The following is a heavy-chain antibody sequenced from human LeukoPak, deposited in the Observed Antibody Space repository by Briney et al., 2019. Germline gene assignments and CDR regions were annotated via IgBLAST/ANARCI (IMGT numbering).Heavy chain of an antibody. CDR3: ASGSGSPFDY. V-gene: IGHV4-39*07. CDR2: IYESGYA. CDR1: GGSISSNNY. D-gene: IGHD5-18*01. Sequence: SETLSLTCSVSGGSISSNNYWHWIRPLPGKGLEWLGYIYESGYAYYNPSLRSRLTISVDTSQNHFSLKLTSVTAADTAVYYCASGSGSPFDYWGQGTLVTVSS. J-gene: IGHJ4*02.